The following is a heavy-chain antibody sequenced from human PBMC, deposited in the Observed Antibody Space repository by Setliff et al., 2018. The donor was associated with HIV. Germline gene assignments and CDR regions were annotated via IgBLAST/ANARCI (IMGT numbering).Heavy chain of an antibody. CDR3: ALTGHRLLRGYMDV. V-gene: IGHV4-28*01. CDR2: IGNIYNGGST. D-gene: IGHD2-15*01. CDR1: GYSISSSYW. Sequence: PSETLSLTCAVSGYSISSSYWWGWIRQSPGKGLEWIGNIGNIYNGGSTYYNPSLKSRVTMSVDTSKNQFSLKLKSVTAADTAVYYCALTGHRLLRGYMDVWGKGTTVTVSS. J-gene: IGHJ6*03.